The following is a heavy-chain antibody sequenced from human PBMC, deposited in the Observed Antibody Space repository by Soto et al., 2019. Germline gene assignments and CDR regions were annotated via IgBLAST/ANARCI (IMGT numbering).Heavy chain of an antibody. Sequence: SETLSLTCAVSGGSISSTNWWSWVRQSPGKGLEWIGEIYHLGSTDYNPSLRGRVTISVDKSNNQFSLKMRYLTAADTAVYYRARTPRYWGQGTLVTVSS. J-gene: IGHJ4*02. D-gene: IGHD2-15*01. V-gene: IGHV4-4*02. CDR2: IYHLGST. CDR3: ARTPRY. CDR1: GGSISSTNW.